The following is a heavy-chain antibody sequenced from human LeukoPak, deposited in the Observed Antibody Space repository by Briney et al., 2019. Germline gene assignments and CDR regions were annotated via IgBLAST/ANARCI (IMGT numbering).Heavy chain of an antibody. J-gene: IGHJ6*02. V-gene: IGHV3-72*01. Sequence: GGSLRLSCAASGFTFSDHYMDWVRQAPGKGLEWVGRTRNKANSYTTEYAASVKGRFTISRDDSKNSLYLQMNSLKTEDTAVYYCARIKSGLPGGYGMDVWGQGTTVTVSS. CDR2: TRNKANSYTT. CDR3: ARIKSGLPGGYGMDV. D-gene: IGHD2-8*02. CDR1: GFTFSDHY.